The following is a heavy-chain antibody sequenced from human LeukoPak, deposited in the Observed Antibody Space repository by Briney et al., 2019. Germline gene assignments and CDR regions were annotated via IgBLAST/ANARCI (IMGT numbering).Heavy chain of an antibody. J-gene: IGHJ3*02. Sequence: GGSLRLSCAASGFTFNSYSMNWVRQAPGRGLEWVSSISSSSSYIYYADSVKGRFTISRDNAKNSLYLQMNSLRAEDTAVYYCARARTNYYYDSSGYYRDAFDIWGQGTMVTVSS. CDR1: GFTFNSYS. CDR3: ARARTNYYYDSSGYYRDAFDI. CDR2: ISSSSSYI. D-gene: IGHD3-22*01. V-gene: IGHV3-21*01.